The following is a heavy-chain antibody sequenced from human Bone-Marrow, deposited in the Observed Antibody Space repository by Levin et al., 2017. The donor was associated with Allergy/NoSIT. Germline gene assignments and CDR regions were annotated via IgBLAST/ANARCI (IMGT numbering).Heavy chain of an antibody. J-gene: IGHJ6*03. Sequence: KVSCKGSGYSFTSYWIGWVRQMPGKGLEWMGIIYPGDSDTRYSPSFQGQVTISADKSISTAYLQWSSLKASDTAMYYCARQGRRSGSYRPYYDDYYMDVWGKGTTVTVSS. CDR3: ARQGRRSGSYRPYYDDYYMDV. CDR1: GYSFTSYW. V-gene: IGHV5-51*01. D-gene: IGHD3-10*01. CDR2: IYPGDSDT.